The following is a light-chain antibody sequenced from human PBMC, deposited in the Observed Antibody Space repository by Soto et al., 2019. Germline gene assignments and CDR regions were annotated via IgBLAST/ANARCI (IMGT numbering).Light chain of an antibody. CDR3: QQYGSSPLFI. CDR1: QSVSGSY. Sequence: EIVLTQSPGTLSLSPWERATLSCRASQSVSGSYLAWYQQKPGQAPRLLIYGASRRATGIPDRISGSGSGTDFTLNISRLEPEDFAVYYCQQYGSSPLFIFGPGTTVDIK. CDR2: GAS. J-gene: IGKJ3*01. V-gene: IGKV3-20*01.